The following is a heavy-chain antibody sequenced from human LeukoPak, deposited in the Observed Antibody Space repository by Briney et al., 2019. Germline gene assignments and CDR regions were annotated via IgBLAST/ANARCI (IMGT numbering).Heavy chain of an antibody. J-gene: IGHJ5*02. V-gene: IGHV4-59*01. CDR1: GGSISSYY. CDR2: IYYSGSI. CDR3: ARWSDGSSAYYGP. Sequence: PPETPSLTCTVSGGSISSYYWSWIRQPPGKGLEWIGYIYYSGSIKYNPSIKSRVTISVDTSKNQFSLKLTSVTAADTAVYYCARWSDGSSAYYGPWGQGTLVSVSS. D-gene: IGHD3-22*01.